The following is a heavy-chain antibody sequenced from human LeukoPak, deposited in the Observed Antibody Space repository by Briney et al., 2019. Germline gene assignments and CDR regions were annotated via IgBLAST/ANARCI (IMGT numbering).Heavy chain of an antibody. CDR1: GGSFSGYY. CDR3: AGEGCSGGSCKIDY. J-gene: IGHJ4*02. D-gene: IGHD2-15*01. CDR2: IYYSGST. Sequence: SETLSLTCAVYGGSFSGYYWSWIRQPPGKGLEWIGYIYYSGSTNYNPSLKSRVTISVDTSKNQFSLKLSSVTAADTAVYYCAGEGCSGGSCKIDYWGQGTLVTVSS. V-gene: IGHV4-59*12.